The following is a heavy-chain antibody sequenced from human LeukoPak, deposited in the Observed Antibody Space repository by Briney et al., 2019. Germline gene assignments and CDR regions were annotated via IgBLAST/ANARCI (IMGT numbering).Heavy chain of an antibody. V-gene: IGHV1-2*02. Sequence: ASVKVSCKASGYTFTGYYIHWVRQVPGQGLEWMGWINANSGATNYAQKFQDRVTMTRDTSITTAYMELSRLRSDDTAVYYCARGRGTTVVTAAFRYWGQGTLVTVSS. D-gene: IGHD4-17*01. J-gene: IGHJ4*02. CDR1: GYTFTGYY. CDR2: INANSGAT. CDR3: ARGRGTTVVTAAFRY.